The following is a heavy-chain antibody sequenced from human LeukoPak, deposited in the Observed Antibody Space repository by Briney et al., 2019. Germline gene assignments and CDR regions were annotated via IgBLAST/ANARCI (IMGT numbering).Heavy chain of an antibody. J-gene: IGHJ3*02. CDR1: GFTFSSYG. Sequence: GGSLRLSCVASGFTFSSYGMNWVRQAPGKGLEWVSTINNSGGNTYYADSAKGRFTISRDNSKNTLYLQLNSLRAEDTAIYYCAHHGGGTIRIAAFDIWGQGTMVTVSS. CDR3: AHHGGGTIRIAAFDI. V-gene: IGHV3-23*01. CDR2: INNSGGNT. D-gene: IGHD3-3*01.